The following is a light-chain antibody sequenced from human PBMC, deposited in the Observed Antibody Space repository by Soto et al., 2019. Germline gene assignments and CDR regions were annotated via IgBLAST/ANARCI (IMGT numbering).Light chain of an antibody. CDR3: SSYAGSNNLI. Sequence: QSVLTQPPSASGSPGQSVTISCTGTSSDVGGYYYVSWYQQHPGKAPKLMIYEVSKRPSGVPDRFSGSKSDNTASLTVSGLQAEDEADYYCSSYAGSNNLIFGGGTELTVL. V-gene: IGLV2-8*01. CDR2: EVS. CDR1: SSDVGGYYY. J-gene: IGLJ2*01.